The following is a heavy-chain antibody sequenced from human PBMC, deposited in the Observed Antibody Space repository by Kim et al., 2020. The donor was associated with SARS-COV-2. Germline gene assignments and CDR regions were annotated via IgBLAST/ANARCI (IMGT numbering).Heavy chain of an antibody. Sequence: GGSLRLSCVASGFVFSDYYLAWIRQAPGKGLEFVSYISLYDSDKRYADSVKGRFSISRDNANKSLYLQMTNLTPGDTATYYCARVGSGYDAWGQGTLVTVSS. V-gene: IGHV3-11*05. CDR3: ARVGSGYDA. CDR2: ISLYDSDK. CDR1: GFVFSDYY. J-gene: IGHJ5*02. D-gene: IGHD6-25*01.